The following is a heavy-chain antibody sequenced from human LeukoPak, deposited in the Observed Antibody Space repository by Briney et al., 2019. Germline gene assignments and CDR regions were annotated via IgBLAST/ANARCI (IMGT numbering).Heavy chain of an antibody. CDR2: ISYDGSNK. CDR1: GFTFSNYG. D-gene: IGHD6-13*01. J-gene: IGHJ4*02. Sequence: GGSLRLSCAASGFTFSNYGIHWVRQAPGKGLEWVAVISYDGSNKYYADSVKGRFTISRDNAKNSLYLQMNSLRDEDTAVYYCARVWGLAVAGGEIEYWDQGTLVTVSS. V-gene: IGHV3-30*03. CDR3: ARVWGLAVAGGEIEY.